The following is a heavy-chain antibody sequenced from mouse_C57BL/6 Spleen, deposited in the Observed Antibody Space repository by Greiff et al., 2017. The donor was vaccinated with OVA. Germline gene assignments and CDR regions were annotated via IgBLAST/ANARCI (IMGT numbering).Heavy chain of an antibody. V-gene: IGHV5-17*01. J-gene: IGHJ4*01. Sequence: EVQRVESGGGLVKPGGSLKLSCAASGFTFSDYGMHWVRQAPEKGLEWVAYISSGSSTIYYADTEKGRFTISRDNAKNTLFLQMTSLRSEDTAMYYCARDITTVVADAMDYWGQGTSVTVSS. CDR1: GFTFSDYG. CDR2: ISSGSSTI. CDR3: ARDITTVVADAMDY. D-gene: IGHD1-1*01.